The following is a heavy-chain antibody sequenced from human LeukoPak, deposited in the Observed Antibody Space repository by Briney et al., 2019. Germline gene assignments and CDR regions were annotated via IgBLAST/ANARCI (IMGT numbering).Heavy chain of an antibody. V-gene: IGHV3-30-3*01. CDR2: ISYDGSNK. D-gene: IGHD2/OR15-2a*01. Sequence: GGSLRLSCAASGFTFSSYAMHWVRQAPGKGLEWVAVISYDGSNKYHADSVKGRFTISRDNSKNTLYLQMNSLRAEDTAVYYRARGLIAFDFDYWGQGTLVTVSS. CDR1: GFTFSSYA. CDR3: ARGLIAFDFDY. J-gene: IGHJ4*02.